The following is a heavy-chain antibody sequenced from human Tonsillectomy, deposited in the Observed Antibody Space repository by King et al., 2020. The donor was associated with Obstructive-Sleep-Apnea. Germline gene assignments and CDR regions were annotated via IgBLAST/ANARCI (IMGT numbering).Heavy chain of an antibody. CDR1: GGSITNSY. Sequence: PLQESGPGLLKPLETLSLICNVSGGSITNSYWSWIRQTPGRGLEWIAYVSHTGNTHYNPSLRSRTTISVDTSKNQFSLKLNSVTTSDTAVYYCVRRSTNGRGNWFDPWGQGTLVTVSS. D-gene: IGHD6-13*01. J-gene: IGHJ5*02. V-gene: IGHV4-59*01. CDR2: VSHTGNT. CDR3: VRRSTNGRGNWFDP.